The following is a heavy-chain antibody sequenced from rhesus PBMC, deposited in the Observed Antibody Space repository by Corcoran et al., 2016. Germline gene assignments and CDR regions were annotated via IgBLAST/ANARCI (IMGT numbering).Heavy chain of an antibody. Sequence: QVQLQESGPGLVKPSETLSLTCVVSGYSISSGHGWSWIRQPPGKGLEGIGYLAYSGSSYCAPSSKGRGTSSIDPSKNQFALKVRSVTAADTAGYDCEGGGGEYRNRGRYGLDSWGQGVVVTVSS. CDR2: LAYSGSS. CDR3: EGGGGEYRNRGRYGLDS. CDR1: GYSISSGHG. J-gene: IGHJ6*01. V-gene: IGHV4-127*01. D-gene: IGHD4-23*01.